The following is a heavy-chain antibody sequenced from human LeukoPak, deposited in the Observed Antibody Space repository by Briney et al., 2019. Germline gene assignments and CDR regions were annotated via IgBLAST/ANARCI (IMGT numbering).Heavy chain of an antibody. CDR3: ASSDCTNSGCQIFGSEGFDF. D-gene: IGHD2-8*01. CDR2: ISSRGGT. V-gene: IGHV4-59*01. J-gene: IGHJ1*01. CDR1: SGSMSRNY. Sequence: SETLSLTCSVSSGSMSRNYWSWIRQSPGKGLEWIGYISSRGGTNYNPSLRGRVTLSVDTSKNQLFLRLNSVTAADTAVYYCASSDCTNSGCQIFGSEGFDFWGPGTLVTVSS.